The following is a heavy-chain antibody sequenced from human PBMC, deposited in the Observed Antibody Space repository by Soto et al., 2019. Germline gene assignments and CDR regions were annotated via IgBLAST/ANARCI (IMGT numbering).Heavy chain of an antibody. Sequence: PSETLSLTCTVSGGSISSSSYYWGWIRQPPGKGLEWIGSIYYSGSTYYNPSLKSRVTISVDTSKNQFSLKLSSVTAADTAVYYCARSSAWFGELKNWLDPWGQGTLVTSPQ. J-gene: IGHJ5*02. CDR2: IYYSGST. CDR1: GGSISSSSYY. D-gene: IGHD3-10*01. V-gene: IGHV4-39*01. CDR3: ARSSAWFGELKNWLDP.